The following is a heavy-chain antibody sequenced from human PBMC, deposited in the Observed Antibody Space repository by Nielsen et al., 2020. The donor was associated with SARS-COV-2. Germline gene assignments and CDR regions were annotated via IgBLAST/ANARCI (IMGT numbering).Heavy chain of an antibody. D-gene: IGHD3-16*02. Sequence: GGSLRLSCVGPGFIFSSYTMHWVRQAPGKGLEWVSAISGCGSTFYAESVRGRFTVSRENFRNTLYLEMNSLRVEDTALYYCASEVGGSYRDFDYWGQGILVTVSS. V-gene: IGHV3-23*01. CDR3: ASEVGGSYRDFDY. CDR1: GFIFSSYT. J-gene: IGHJ4*02. CDR2: ISGCGST.